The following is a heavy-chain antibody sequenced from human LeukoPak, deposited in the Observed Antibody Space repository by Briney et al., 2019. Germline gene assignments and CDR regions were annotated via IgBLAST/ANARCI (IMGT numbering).Heavy chain of an antibody. CDR2: IKSKTDGGTT. D-gene: IGHD3-22*01. CDR3: TTESFVVIADY. Sequence: PGGSLRLSCAASGFTFSNAWMSWVRQAPGKGLEWVGRIKSKTDGGTTDYAAPVKGRFTISRDDSKNTLYLQMSSLKTEDTAVYYCTTESFVVIADYWGQGTLVTVSS. CDR1: GFTFSNAW. V-gene: IGHV3-15*01. J-gene: IGHJ4*02.